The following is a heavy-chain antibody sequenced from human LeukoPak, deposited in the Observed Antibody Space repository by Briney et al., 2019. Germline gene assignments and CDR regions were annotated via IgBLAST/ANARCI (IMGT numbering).Heavy chain of an antibody. V-gene: IGHV3-7*01. CDR3: ARGNVAVSRDY. D-gene: IGHD2-15*01. Sequence: GGSLRLSCAASGFTFSDHWMSWVRQAPGKGLEWVANINEDGSDKYYVDSVKGRFTVSRDNVKNSLYLQMNSLRAEDTAVYYCARGNVAVSRDYWGQGTLATVSS. CDR2: INEDGSDK. J-gene: IGHJ4*02. CDR1: GFTFSDHW.